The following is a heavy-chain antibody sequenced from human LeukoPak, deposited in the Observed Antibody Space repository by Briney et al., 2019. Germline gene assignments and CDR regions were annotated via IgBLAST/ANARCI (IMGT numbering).Heavy chain of an antibody. V-gene: IGHV4-39*01. CDR3: ARRYYDISP. J-gene: IGHJ5*02. CDR1: GDSISSGSYY. CDR2: IFYSGST. Sequence: SETLSLTCTVSGDSISSGSYYWGWIRQPPGKGLEWIGSIFYSGSTFYNPSLKSRVTISVDTSKNQFSLRLTSMTAADTAVYYCARRYYDISPWGQGTLVTVSS. D-gene: IGHD3-9*01.